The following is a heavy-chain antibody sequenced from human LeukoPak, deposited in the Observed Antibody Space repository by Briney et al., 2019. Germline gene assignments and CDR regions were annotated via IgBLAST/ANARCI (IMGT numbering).Heavy chain of an antibody. CDR1: GFTFSSYS. CDR3: ARVQQLDGMDV. Sequence: TGGSLRLSCAASGFTFSSYSMNWVRQAPGKGLEWVSSISSSSSYIYYADSVKGRFTISRDNAKNSLYLQMNSLRAEDTAVYYCARVQQLDGMDVWGQGTTVTVSS. D-gene: IGHD6-13*01. J-gene: IGHJ6*02. V-gene: IGHV3-21*01. CDR2: ISSSSSYI.